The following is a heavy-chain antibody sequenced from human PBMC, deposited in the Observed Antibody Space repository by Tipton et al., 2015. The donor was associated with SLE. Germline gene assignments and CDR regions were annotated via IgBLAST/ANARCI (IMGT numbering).Heavy chain of an antibody. V-gene: IGHV4-39*07. CDR1: GGFISGSGYY. Sequence: PSLTCPLSGGFISGSGYYWGWIRQPPGKGLEWIGEINHSGSTNYNPSLKSRVTMSLDTSKNQFSLKLSSVTAADTAIYYCARDRGTAYCSSTSCYTGGIRYYYMDVWGKGTTVTVSS. D-gene: IGHD2-2*02. CDR3: ARDRGTAYCSSTSCYTGGIRYYYMDV. CDR2: INHSGST. J-gene: IGHJ6*03.